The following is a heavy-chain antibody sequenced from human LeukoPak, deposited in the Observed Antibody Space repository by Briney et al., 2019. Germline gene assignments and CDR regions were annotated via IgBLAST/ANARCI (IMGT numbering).Heavy chain of an antibody. D-gene: IGHD3-10*01. V-gene: IGHV4-39*07. CDR3: AVGADPGSYHFDY. CDR1: GGSISSSSHY. Sequence: SETLSLTCTVSGGSISSSSHYWGWIRQPPGKGPEWIGSIYYSGSTYYNPSLKSRVTISVDTSKNQFSLKLSSVTAADTAVYYCAVGADPGSYHFDYWGQGTLVTVSS. J-gene: IGHJ4*02. CDR2: IYYSGST.